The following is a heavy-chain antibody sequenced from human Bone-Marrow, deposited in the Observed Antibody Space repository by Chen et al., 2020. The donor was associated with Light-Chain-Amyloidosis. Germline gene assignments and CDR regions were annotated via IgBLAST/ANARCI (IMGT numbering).Heavy chain of an antibody. CDR2: ITWDSRTI. CDR3: VKGRDYHGSGDALDI. D-gene: IGHD3-10*01. CDR1: GFIFDDYA. Sequence: EGQLVESGGGLVKPGRSLRLSCAASGFIFDDYAMHWVRLTPGKGLEWVSGITWDSRTIDYADSVKGRFTVSRDNAKTSLYLQMNSLKTEDTALYYCVKGRDYHGSGDALDIWGQGTMVTVSS. J-gene: IGHJ3*02. V-gene: IGHV3-9*01.